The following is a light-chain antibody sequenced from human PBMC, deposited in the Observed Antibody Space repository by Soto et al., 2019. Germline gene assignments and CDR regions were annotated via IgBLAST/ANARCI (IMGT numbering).Light chain of an antibody. J-gene: IGLJ3*02. Sequence: QSVLTQPPSASGTPGQRVIISCSGSNSNIGTYTVNWYQQLPGTAPKPLIYTDYQRPSGVPDRFSGSRSGTSASLAISGLQSEDEADYYCASWDDSLSGGVFGGGTKVTVL. CDR3: ASWDDSLSGGV. CDR1: NSNIGTYT. V-gene: IGLV1-44*01. CDR2: TDY.